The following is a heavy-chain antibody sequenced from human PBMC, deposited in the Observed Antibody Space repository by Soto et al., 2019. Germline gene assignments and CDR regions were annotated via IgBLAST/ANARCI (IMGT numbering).Heavy chain of an antibody. D-gene: IGHD6-19*01. J-gene: IGHJ6*02. CDR1: GFTFSSYG. V-gene: IGHV3-30*18. Sequence: GGSLRLSCAASGFTFSSYGMHWVRQAPGKGLEWVAVISYDGSNKYYADSVKGRFTISRDNSKNTLYLQMNSPRAEDTAVYYCAKDYSGWYPALRGFGMDVWGQGTTVTVSS. CDR2: ISYDGSNK. CDR3: AKDYSGWYPALRGFGMDV.